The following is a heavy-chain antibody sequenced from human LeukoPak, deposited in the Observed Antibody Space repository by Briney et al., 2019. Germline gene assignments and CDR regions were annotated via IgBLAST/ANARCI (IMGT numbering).Heavy chain of an antibody. V-gene: IGHV3-30*02. CDR3: AKGRGWEHSCYYYYLGV. CDR2: IRYDGSNK. CDR1: GFTFSSYG. Sequence: GGSLRLSCAASGFTFSSYGMHWARQAPGKGLEWVAFIRYDGSNKNYADSVKGRFTISRDNAKNTLYLQMNSLRVEDTAVYYCAKGRGWEHSCYYYYLGVWGKGATVTIFS. J-gene: IGHJ6*03. D-gene: IGHD1-26*01.